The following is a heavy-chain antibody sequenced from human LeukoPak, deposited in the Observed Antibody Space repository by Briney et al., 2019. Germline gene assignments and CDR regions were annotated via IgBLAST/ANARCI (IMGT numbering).Heavy chain of an antibody. CDR3: ARRGGIHLEYFDY. D-gene: IGHD3-3*01. Sequence: GGSLRLSCAASGFTFSTYVMSWVRQAPGKGRGWVSTIIVSGPSPLYADSVKGRFTISRDNSKNTLYLQMNSLRAEDTAVYYCARRGGIHLEYFDYWGQGTLVTVSS. V-gene: IGHV3-23*01. CDR1: GFTFSTYV. CDR2: IIVSGPSP. J-gene: IGHJ4*02.